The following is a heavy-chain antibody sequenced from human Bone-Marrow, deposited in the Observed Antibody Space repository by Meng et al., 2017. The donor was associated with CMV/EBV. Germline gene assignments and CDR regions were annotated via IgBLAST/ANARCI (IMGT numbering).Heavy chain of an antibody. CDR2: IDPNGGGT. Sequence: ASVKVSCKASGYTFTSYDINWVRQATGQGLEWMGWIDPNGGGTNYAQKFQGRVTMTRDTSISTAYMELSRLRSDDTAVYYCARVFRGYYGMDVWGQGTTVTVSS. J-gene: IGHJ6*02. V-gene: IGHV1-2*02. D-gene: IGHD1-14*01. CDR3: ARVFRGYYGMDV. CDR1: GYTFTSYD.